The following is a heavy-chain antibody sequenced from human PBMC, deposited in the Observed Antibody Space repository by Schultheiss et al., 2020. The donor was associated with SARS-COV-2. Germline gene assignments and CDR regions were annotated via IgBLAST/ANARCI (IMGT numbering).Heavy chain of an antibody. D-gene: IGHD3-3*01. Sequence: GGSLRLSCAASGFTVSSNYMSWVRQAPGKGLEWVSGISWNSGSIGYADSVKGRFTISRDNAKNSLYLQMNSLRAEDTALYYCAKDKGRTYYDFWSGTPGAFDIWGQGTMVTVSS. J-gene: IGHJ3*02. CDR2: ISWNSGSI. CDR3: AKDKGRTYYDFWSGTPGAFDI. V-gene: IGHV3-9*01. CDR1: GFTVSSNY.